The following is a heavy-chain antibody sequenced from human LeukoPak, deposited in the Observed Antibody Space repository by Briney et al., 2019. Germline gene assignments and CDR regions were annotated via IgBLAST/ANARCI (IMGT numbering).Heavy chain of an antibody. CDR3: VREAGYCASVCLKSNWFDP. D-gene: IGHD2-15*01. Sequence: PGGSLRLSCAASGFTFGSYAMSWVRQAPGKGLEWVSAISGSGGSTYYADSVKGRFTISRDNSKNTLYLQMNSLRAEDTALYYCVREAGYCASVCLKSNWFDPWGQGTQVTVSS. J-gene: IGHJ5*02. CDR2: ISGSGGST. CDR1: GFTFGSYA. V-gene: IGHV3-23*01.